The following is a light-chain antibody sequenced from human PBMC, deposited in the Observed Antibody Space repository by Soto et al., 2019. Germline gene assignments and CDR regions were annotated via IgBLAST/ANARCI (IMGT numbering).Light chain of an antibody. J-gene: IGKJ4*01. Sequence: EIVLTQSPGTLSLSPGERATLSCRASQSVDSSTLAWYQQKPGQAPRLLISGASNRATGIPDRFSGSGSGTDFTLAISRLEPEDFVVYYCQHFDDSLTFGGGTKVEIK. CDR2: GAS. V-gene: IGKV3-20*01. CDR3: QHFDDSLT. CDR1: QSVDSST.